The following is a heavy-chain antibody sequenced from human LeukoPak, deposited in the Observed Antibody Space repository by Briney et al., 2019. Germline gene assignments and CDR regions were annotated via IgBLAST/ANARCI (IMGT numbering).Heavy chain of an antibody. D-gene: IGHD3-9*01. Sequence: PGGSLRLSCAASGFTFSSYAMSWVRQAPGKGLEWVSAISGSGGSTYYADSVKGRFTISRDNSKNTLYLQMNSLRAEDTAAYYCANAPYYDILTSGAFDIWGQGTMVTVSS. V-gene: IGHV3-23*01. CDR1: GFTFSSYA. J-gene: IGHJ3*02. CDR3: ANAPYYDILTSGAFDI. CDR2: ISGSGGST.